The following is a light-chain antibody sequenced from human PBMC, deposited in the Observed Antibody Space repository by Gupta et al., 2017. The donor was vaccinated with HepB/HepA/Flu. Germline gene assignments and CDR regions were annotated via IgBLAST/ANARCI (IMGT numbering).Light chain of an antibody. J-gene: IGKJ4*01. Sequence: EIVMTHSPATLSLSPGARATLSCRASQSVSRNLAWYQQKPGQAPRLLMYGASTRATGIPARFSGSGSGTEFTLTISSLQSEDFAVYYCQQHSNWPPLTFGGGTKVEIK. V-gene: IGKV3-15*01. CDR1: QSVSRN. CDR3: QQHSNWPPLT. CDR2: GAS.